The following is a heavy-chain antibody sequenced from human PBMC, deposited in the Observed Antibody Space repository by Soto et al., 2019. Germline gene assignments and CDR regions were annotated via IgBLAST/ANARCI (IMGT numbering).Heavy chain of an antibody. CDR3: AKDPYCAGGSCFSSYYYYYGMDV. J-gene: IGHJ6*02. D-gene: IGHD2-15*01. CDR2: ISGSGGTT. Sequence: GGSLRLSCAASGFTFSKYPMSWVRQAPGKGLEWVSGISGSGGTTYYGDSVKGRFTISRDNSKNTLYLQMNSLRAEDTDIYYCAKDPYCAGGSCFSSYYYYYGMDVWGQGTTVTVSS. V-gene: IGHV3-23*01. CDR1: GFTFSKYP.